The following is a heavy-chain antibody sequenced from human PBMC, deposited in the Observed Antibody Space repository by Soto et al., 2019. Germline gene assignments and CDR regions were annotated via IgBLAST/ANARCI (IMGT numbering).Heavy chain of an antibody. CDR2: ITNSGGST. CDR1: GFAFNSYA. Sequence: GGSLRLSCVASGFAFNSYAMTWVRRAPGKGLEWVSTITNSGGSTYYADSVKGRFTISRDNSKNTLYMQMTTLTAEDTAIYYCTKEHDYGYYGWFDPWGQGTLVTVSS. V-gene: IGHV3-23*01. D-gene: IGHD4-17*01. CDR3: TKEHDYGYYGWFDP. J-gene: IGHJ5*02.